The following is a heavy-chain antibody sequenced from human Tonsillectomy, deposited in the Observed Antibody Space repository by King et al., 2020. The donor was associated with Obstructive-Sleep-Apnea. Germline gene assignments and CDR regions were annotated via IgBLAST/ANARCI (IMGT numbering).Heavy chain of an antibody. CDR3: ARAPMVRGVITTLDY. V-gene: IGHV3-30-3*01. CDR1: GFTFSSYA. J-gene: IGHJ4*02. D-gene: IGHD3-10*01. Sequence: VQLVESGGGVVQPGRSLRLSCAASGFTFSSYAMHWVRQAPGKGLVWVAVISYDGSNKYYADSVKGRFTISRDNSKNTLYLQMNSLRAEDTAVYYCARAPMVRGVITTLDYWGQGTLVTVSS. CDR2: ISYDGSNK.